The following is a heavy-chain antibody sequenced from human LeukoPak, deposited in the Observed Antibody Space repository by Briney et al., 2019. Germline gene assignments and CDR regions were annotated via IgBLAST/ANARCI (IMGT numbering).Heavy chain of an antibody. V-gene: IGHV4-59*01. CDR3: ARVPVVYCSSTSCYGEHAFDI. D-gene: IGHD2-2*01. J-gene: IGHJ3*02. Sequence: ASETLSLTCTVSGCSISSYYWSWIRQPPGKGLEWIGYIYYSGSTNYNPSLKSRVTISVDTSKNQFSLKLSSVTAADTAVYYCARVPVVYCSSTSCYGEHAFDIWGQGTMVTVSS. CDR2: IYYSGST. CDR1: GCSISSYY.